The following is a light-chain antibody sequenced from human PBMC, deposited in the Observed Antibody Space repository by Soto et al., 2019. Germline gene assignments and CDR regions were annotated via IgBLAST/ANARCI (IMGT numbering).Light chain of an antibody. CDR1: SSNIGNNH. V-gene: IGLV1-47*01. CDR2: RNN. J-gene: IGLJ2*01. CDR3: ATWDDSLSGVV. Sequence: QSVLTQPPSASGTPGQRVTVSCSGSSSNIGNNHVYWYQQVPATAPKLLIYRNNQRPSGVPDRFSGSKSGTSASLDISGLRSDDEAHYYCATWDDSLSGVVFGGGTKLTVL.